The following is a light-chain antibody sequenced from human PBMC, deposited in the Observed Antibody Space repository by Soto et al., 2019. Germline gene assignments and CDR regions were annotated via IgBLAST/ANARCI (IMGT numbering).Light chain of an antibody. CDR2: GAS. CDR3: QQYSHWRT. J-gene: IGKJ1*01. CDR1: QSVSSN. Sequence: EIVLTQSPATLSLSPGERATLSCRASQSVSSNLAWYQQKPGQAPRLLIYGASTRATGIPARFSGSGSGTDFTLTISRLEPEDFAVYYCQQYSHWRTFGQGTKVDIK. V-gene: IGKV3-15*01.